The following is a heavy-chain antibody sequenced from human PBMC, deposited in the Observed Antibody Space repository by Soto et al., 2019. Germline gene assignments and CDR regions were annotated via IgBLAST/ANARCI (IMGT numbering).Heavy chain of an antibody. V-gene: IGHV1-46*01. CDR2: INPSGGST. J-gene: IGHJ4*02. D-gene: IGHD1-26*01. CDR3: ARGGPLGSYPGY. Sequence: SVKVSCEAYGYTFSSYYIHWVRQAPGQGLEWLGLINPSGGSTDYAQKFQGRVTMTRDTSTNTVYMELSSLRSEDSAIYYCARGGPLGSYPGYWGQGTLVTVSS. CDR1: GYTFSSYY.